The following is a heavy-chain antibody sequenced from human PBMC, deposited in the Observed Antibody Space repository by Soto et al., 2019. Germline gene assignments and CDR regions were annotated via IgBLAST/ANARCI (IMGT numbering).Heavy chain of an antibody. Sequence: SVKVSCKAPGGTFRSYAISWVRQAPAQRLEWTGAHIPMSGTANYAQKFPGRVTITADESRSTAYMELSSQRYEDTTAFPSASSRNYYYSIGYYEGPSDYWGQGALVTVSS. CDR1: GGTFRSYA. CDR3: ASSRNYYYSIGYYEGPSDY. J-gene: IGHJ4*02. CDR2: HIPMSGTA. D-gene: IGHD3-22*01. V-gene: IGHV1-69*13.